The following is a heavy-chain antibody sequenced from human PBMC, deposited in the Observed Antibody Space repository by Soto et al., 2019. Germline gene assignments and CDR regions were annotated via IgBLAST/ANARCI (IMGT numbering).Heavy chain of an antibody. Sequence: QVQLVESGGGVVQPGRSLRLSCAASGFTFSSYGMHWVRQAPGKGLEWVAVISYDGSNKYYADSVKGRFTIPRDNSQNTLYPQMNSLRAEDTAVYYCATGAYSGSYLDDWGQGTLVTVSS. CDR1: GFTFSSYG. J-gene: IGHJ4*02. CDR3: ATGAYSGSYLDD. D-gene: IGHD1-26*01. V-gene: IGHV3-30*03. CDR2: ISYDGSNK.